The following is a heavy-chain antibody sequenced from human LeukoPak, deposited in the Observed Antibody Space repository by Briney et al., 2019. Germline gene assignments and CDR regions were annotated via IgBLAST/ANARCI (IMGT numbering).Heavy chain of an antibody. Sequence: PGGSLRLSCEASGFTFSTYWMSWVRQAPGKGLEWVANIKYDGSEKYYVDSVKGRFTISRDNDKNSLYLQMNNLRVEDTAVYYCATMGSSWHQIWFDPWGQGTLVTVSS. CDR2: IKYDGSEK. CDR1: GFTFSTYW. CDR3: ATMGSSWHQIWFDP. J-gene: IGHJ5*02. D-gene: IGHD6-13*01. V-gene: IGHV3-7*01.